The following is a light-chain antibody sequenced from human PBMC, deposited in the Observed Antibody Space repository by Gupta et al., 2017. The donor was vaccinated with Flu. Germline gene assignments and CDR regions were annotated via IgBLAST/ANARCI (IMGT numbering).Light chain of an antibody. CDR3: QQCGNWPLT. J-gene: IGKJ4*01. Sequence: EMLLTQSPPPLPLSPGERATLSCTASQRVTSYLAWYQQKPGQAPRLLIYGASNRATGIPGRFSGSGSGTDFTLTISSLEPEDFAVYYCQQCGNWPLTFGGGTKVEIK. CDR2: GAS. V-gene: IGKV3-11*01. CDR1: QRVTSY.